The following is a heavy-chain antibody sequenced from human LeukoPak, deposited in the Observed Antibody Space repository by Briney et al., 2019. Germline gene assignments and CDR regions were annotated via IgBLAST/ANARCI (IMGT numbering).Heavy chain of an antibody. J-gene: IGHJ4*02. CDR2: INHHGSDK. D-gene: IGHD2-21*01. Sequence: GGSLRLSCAASGFAFSIYWMSWVRQAPGKGLEWVANINHHGSDKWYVDSVKGRFTIARGNTDNSLSLQMSSLRVEDTAVYYCARSDSIGSVDYWGQGTLITVSS. CDR3: ARSDSIGSVDY. V-gene: IGHV3-7*01. CDR1: GFAFSIYW.